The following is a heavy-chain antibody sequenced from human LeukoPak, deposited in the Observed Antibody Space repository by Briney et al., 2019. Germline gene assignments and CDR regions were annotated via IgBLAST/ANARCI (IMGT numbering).Heavy chain of an antibody. CDR3: ARGSWFGELCS. D-gene: IGHD3-10*01. J-gene: IGHJ5*02. CDR1: GGSFSGYY. V-gene: IGHV4-34*01. Sequence: SSETLSLTCAVYGGSFSGYYWSWIRQPPGKGLEWIGEINHSGSTNYNPSLKSRVTISVDTSKNQFSLKLSSVTAADTAVYYCARGSWFGELCSWGQGTLVTVSS. CDR2: INHSGST.